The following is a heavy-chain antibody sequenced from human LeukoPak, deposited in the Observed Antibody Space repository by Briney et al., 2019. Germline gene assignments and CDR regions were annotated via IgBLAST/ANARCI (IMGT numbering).Heavy chain of an antibody. V-gene: IGHV3-21*01. Sequence: GGSLRLSCAASGFTFSSNSMNWVRQARGKGLEWVSSISSSSSYIYYADSVKGRFTISRDNAKNSLYLQMNSLRAEDTAVYYCARAPPGDYYDSSGYSYWGQGTLVTVSS. D-gene: IGHD3-22*01. CDR1: GFTFSSNS. CDR2: ISSSSSYI. CDR3: ARAPPGDYYDSSGYSY. J-gene: IGHJ4*02.